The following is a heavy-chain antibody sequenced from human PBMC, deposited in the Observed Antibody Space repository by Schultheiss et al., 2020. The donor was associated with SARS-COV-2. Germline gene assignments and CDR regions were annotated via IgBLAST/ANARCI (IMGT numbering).Heavy chain of an antibody. V-gene: IGHV4-59*11. J-gene: IGHJ6*02. CDR2: IYYSGST. D-gene: IGHD1-14*01. Sequence: SETLSLTCAVYGESFSGHFWTWIRQPPGKGLEWIGYIYYSGSTNYNPSLKSRVTISVDTSKNQFSLKLSSVTAADTAVYYCARVSGRREPGYYYYYGMDVWGQGTTVTVSS. CDR1: GESFSGHF. CDR3: ARVSGRREPGYYYYYGMDV.